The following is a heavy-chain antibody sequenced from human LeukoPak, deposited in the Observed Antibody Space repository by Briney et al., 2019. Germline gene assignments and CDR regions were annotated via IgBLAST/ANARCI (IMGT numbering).Heavy chain of an antibody. CDR3: ARLRTGTLLLEAVTNDY. V-gene: IGHV5-10-1*01. D-gene: IGHD1-1*01. CDR2: IDPSDSYT. Sequence: GDSLKISCKGSGYSFTSYWIGWVRQMPGKGLEWMGRIDPSDSYTNYSPSFQGHVTISADKSISTAYLQWSSLKASDTAMYYCARLRTGTLLLEAVTNDYWGQGTLVTVSS. CDR1: GYSFTSYW. J-gene: IGHJ4*02.